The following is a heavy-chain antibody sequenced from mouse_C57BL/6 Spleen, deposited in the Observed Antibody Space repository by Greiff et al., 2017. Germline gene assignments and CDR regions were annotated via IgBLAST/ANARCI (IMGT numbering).Heavy chain of an antibody. CDR1: GFTFSDYY. CDR3: AKRDDLYYAMDY. V-gene: IGHV5-12*01. CDR2: ISNGGGST. Sequence: EVKLMESGGGLVQPGGSLKLSCAASGFTFSDYYMYWVRQTPEKRLEWVAYISNGGGSTYYPDTVNGRFTISRDNAKNTLYLQMSRLKSEDTTMYYCAKRDDLYYAMDYWGQGTSVTVSS. J-gene: IGHJ4*01. D-gene: IGHD2-3*01.